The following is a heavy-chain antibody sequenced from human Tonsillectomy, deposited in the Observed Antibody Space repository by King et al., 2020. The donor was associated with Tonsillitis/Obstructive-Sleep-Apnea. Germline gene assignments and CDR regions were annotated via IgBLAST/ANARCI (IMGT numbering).Heavy chain of an antibody. CDR3: AAGRDGYNWDY. D-gene: IGHD5-24*01. V-gene: IGHV5-10-1*03. CDR1: GYNFITYW. J-gene: IGHJ4*02. Sequence: VQLVESGAEVKKPGESLSISCRGSGYNFITYWISWVRQMPGKGLEWMGRIDPSDSYTNYSPSFQVHVTIAADKSLSSAYVQWSSLKAPDTVMYYCAAGRDGYNWDYWGKGTLVTVSS. CDR2: IDPSDSYT.